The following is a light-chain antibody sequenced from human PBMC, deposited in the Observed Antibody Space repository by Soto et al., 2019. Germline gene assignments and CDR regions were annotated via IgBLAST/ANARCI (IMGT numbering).Light chain of an antibody. CDR2: DAS. J-gene: IGKJ1*01. V-gene: IGKV1-5*01. CDR3: QQYNSYPGT. CDR1: QSISSW. Sequence: DIQMTQSPSTLSASVGDRVTITCRASQSISSWLAWYQQKPGKAPKLLIYDASSLESGVPSRFSGSGSGTEXXLSISSLQPDDFATYXCQQYNSYPGTFGKGTKVEIK.